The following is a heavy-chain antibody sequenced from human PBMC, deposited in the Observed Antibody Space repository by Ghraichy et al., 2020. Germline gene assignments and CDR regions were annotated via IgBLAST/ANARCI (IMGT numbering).Heavy chain of an antibody. V-gene: IGHV4-4*07. J-gene: IGHJ5*02. CDR2: IYTSGST. CDR1: GGSISSYY. CDR3: ARDARLSMVSYNWFDP. D-gene: IGHD3-10*01. Sequence: ESLNISCTVSGGSISSYYWSWIRQPAGKGLEWIGRIYTSGSTNYNPSLKSRVTMSVDTSKNQFSLKLSSVTAADTAVYYCARDARLSMVSYNWFDPWGQGTLVTVSS.